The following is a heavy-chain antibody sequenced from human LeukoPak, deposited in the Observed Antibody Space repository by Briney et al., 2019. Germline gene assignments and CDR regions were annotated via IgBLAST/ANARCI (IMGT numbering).Heavy chain of an antibody. CDR1: GGSISSYY. V-gene: IGHV4-59*08. CDR3: ARGVTNSSGWYYYFDY. Sequence: SETLSLTCTVSGGSISSYYWSWIRQPPGKGLEWIGYIYYSGSTNYNPSLKSRVTISVDTSKNQFSLKLSSVTAADTAVYYCARGVTNSSGWYYYFDYWGQGTLVTVPS. D-gene: IGHD6-19*01. CDR2: IYYSGST. J-gene: IGHJ4*02.